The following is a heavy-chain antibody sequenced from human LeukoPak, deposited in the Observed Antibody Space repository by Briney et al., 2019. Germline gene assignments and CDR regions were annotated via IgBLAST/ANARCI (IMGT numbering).Heavy chain of an antibody. Sequence: GGSLRLSCAASGFTFRNYDMHWVRQAPGKGLEWVAFISYDAGNYYYAGSVKGRFTISRDNSQNTLYLQMNSLRAEDTAVYFCAKDKVRQDIVVVPAASLDYWGQGTQVTVSS. D-gene: IGHD2-2*01. CDR1: GFTFRNYD. V-gene: IGHV3-30*02. CDR3: AKDKVRQDIVVVPAASLDY. J-gene: IGHJ4*02. CDR2: ISYDAGNY.